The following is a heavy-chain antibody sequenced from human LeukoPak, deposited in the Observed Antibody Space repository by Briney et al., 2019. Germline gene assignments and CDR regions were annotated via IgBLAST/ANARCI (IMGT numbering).Heavy chain of an antibody. CDR3: ARDVGLWGSYRYTPGY. V-gene: IGHV1-18*01. J-gene: IGHJ4*02. CDR1: GYTFTSYG. CDR2: ISAYNSNT. Sequence: ASVKVSCKASGYTFTSYGISWVRQAPGQGLEWMGWISAYNSNTNYAQNFQGRVTMTTDTSTSTAHMELRSLRSDDTAVYYCARDVGLWGSYRYTPGYWGQGTLVTVSS. D-gene: IGHD3-16*02.